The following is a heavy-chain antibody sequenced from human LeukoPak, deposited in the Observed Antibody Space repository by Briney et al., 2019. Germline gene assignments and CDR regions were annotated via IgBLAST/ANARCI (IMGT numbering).Heavy chain of an antibody. J-gene: IGHJ4*02. CDR2: IYSGGST. CDR1: GFTVSSNY. V-gene: IGHV3-66*01. D-gene: IGHD5-18*01. Sequence: PGGSLRLSCAASGFTVSSNYMSWVRQPPGKGLEWVSDIYSGGSTYYADSVKGRLTISRDNSKNTLYLQMNSLRAEDTAVYYCARDRRGYSYGYEYWGQGTLVTVSS. CDR3: ARDRRGYSYGYEY.